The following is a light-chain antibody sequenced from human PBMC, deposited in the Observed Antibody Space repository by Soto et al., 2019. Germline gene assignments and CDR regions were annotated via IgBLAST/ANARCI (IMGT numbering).Light chain of an antibody. J-gene: IGLJ2*01. CDR3: QSYDSSLSGVI. Sequence: QSVLTQPPSVSGAPGQRVTISCTGSSSNIGANYDVHWYQQLPGTAPKLLISSNTNRPSGVPDRFSGSKSGTSASLVITGLQAEDEADYYCQSYDSSLSGVIFGGGTKLTVL. V-gene: IGLV1-40*01. CDR1: SSNIGANYD. CDR2: SNT.